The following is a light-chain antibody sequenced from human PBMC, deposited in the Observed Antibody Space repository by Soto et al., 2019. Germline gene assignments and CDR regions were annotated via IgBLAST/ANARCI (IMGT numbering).Light chain of an antibody. J-gene: IGKJ1*01. V-gene: IGKV1-39*01. Sequence: IQMTQSPSSLSASVGDRVTITCRASQSINTYLNWYQQKPGKVPQPLIYGASTLHRGVPSRFSGSGSGTDFTLTISGLQSEDFATYYCQQSFLTPWRYGQGT. CDR2: GAS. CDR3: QQSFLTPWR. CDR1: QSINTY.